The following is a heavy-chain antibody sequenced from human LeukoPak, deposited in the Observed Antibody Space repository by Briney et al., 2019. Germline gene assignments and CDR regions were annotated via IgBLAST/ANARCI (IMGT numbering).Heavy chain of an antibody. J-gene: IGHJ4*02. CDR3: ATDYGGTLSY. D-gene: IGHD4-23*01. CDR1: GGSISSYY. CDR2: IYYSGST. Sequence: KPSETLSLTCTVSGGSISSYYWSWIRQPPGKGLEWIGYIYYSGSTNYNPSLKSRVTISVDTSKNQFSLKLSSVTAADTAVYYCATDYGGTLSYWGQGTLVTVSS. V-gene: IGHV4-59*01.